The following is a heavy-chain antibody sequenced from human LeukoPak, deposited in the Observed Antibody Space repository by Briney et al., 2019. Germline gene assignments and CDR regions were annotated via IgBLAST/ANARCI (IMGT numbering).Heavy chain of an antibody. CDR3: ARRSIWFSDFDY. V-gene: IGHV1-2*02. CDR1: GYTFTVYY. CDR2: INPNSGGT. Sequence: ASVKVSCKASGYTFTVYYMHWVRQAPGQGLEWMGWINPNSGGTNYAQKFQGRVTMTRDTSISTAYMELSRLRSDDTAVYYCARRSIWFSDFDYWGQGTLVTVSS. D-gene: IGHD3-10*01. J-gene: IGHJ4*02.